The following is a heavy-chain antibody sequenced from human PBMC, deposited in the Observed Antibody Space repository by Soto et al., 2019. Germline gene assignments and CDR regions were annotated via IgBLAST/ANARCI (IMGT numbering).Heavy chain of an antibody. Sequence: GGSLRLSCAASGFTFSSYWMSWVRQAPGKGQERVAKIKHGGSEKYYVDSVNGRFTILKDNAKNSLYLQMNSLRAEDTAVYYCARAPGIAAAGTPHYWGQGTLVTVSS. CDR1: GFTFSSYW. CDR2: IKHGGSEK. D-gene: IGHD6-13*01. CDR3: ARAPGIAAAGTPHY. V-gene: IGHV3-7*01. J-gene: IGHJ4*02.